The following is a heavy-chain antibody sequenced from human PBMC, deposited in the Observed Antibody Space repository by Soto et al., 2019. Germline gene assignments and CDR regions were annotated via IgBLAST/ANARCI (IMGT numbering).Heavy chain of an antibody. J-gene: IGHJ3*02. CDR1: GYTFTSYD. Sequence: ASVKVSCKASGYTFTSYDINWVRQATGQGLEWMGWMNANSGNTGYAQKLQGRVTMTRKTSISTAYRELSGLRSEDTAVYYCAKGGYSGYDPAFDIWGQGTMVPVSS. CDR3: AKGGYSGYDPAFDI. CDR2: MNANSGNT. D-gene: IGHD5-12*01. V-gene: IGHV1-8*01.